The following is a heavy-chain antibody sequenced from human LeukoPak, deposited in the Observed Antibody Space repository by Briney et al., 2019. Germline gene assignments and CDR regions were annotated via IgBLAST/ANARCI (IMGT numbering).Heavy chain of an antibody. Sequence: PSETLSLTCTVSGGSISSYYWSWIRQPPGKGLEWIGYIFYSGSTNYNPSLKSRVTISVDTSKNQFSLKLSSVTAADTAVYYCAREGSGWDPFDYWGQGSLVTVSS. J-gene: IGHJ4*02. CDR2: IFYSGST. CDR3: AREGSGWDPFDY. V-gene: IGHV4-59*01. D-gene: IGHD6-19*01. CDR1: GGSISSYY.